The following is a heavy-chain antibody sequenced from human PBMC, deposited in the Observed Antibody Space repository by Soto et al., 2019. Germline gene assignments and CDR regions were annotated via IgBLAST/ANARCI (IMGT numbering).Heavy chain of an antibody. J-gene: IGHJ6*02. Sequence: PGGSLRLSCEASGFTFSSYGMHWVRQAPGKGLEWVAVISYDGSNKYYADSVKGRFTISRDNSKNTLYLQMNSLRAEDTAVYYCAKDNGKEQLPYYYYYYGMDVWGQGTTVTVSS. D-gene: IGHD6-6*01. CDR1: GFTFSSYG. V-gene: IGHV3-30*18. CDR2: ISYDGSNK. CDR3: AKDNGKEQLPYYYYYYGMDV.